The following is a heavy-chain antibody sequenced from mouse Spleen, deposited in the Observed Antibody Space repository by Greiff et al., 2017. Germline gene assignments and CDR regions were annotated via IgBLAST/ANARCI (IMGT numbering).Heavy chain of an antibody. CDR3: ARHINWVDFDY. V-gene: IGHV5-6*01. Sequence: EVKLMESGGDLVKPGGSLKLSCAASGFTFSSYGMSWVRQTPDKRLEWVATISSGGSYTYYPDSVKGRFTISRDNAKNTLYLQMSSLKSEDTAMYYCARHINWVDFDYWGQGTTLTVSS. J-gene: IGHJ2*01. CDR1: GFTFSSYG. CDR2: ISSGGSYT. D-gene: IGHD4-1*01.